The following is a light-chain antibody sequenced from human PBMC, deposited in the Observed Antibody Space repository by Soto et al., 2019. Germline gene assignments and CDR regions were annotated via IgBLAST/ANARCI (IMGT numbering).Light chain of an antibody. CDR3: SSYTRSSTPYV. CDR2: DVT. Sequence: QSALTQPASVSGSPGQSITISCTGTSSEVGGYNYVSWYQQHPVKAPKLIIYDVTNRPSGISDRFSGSKSGNTASLTISGLQAEDEADYYCSSYTRSSTPYVFGTGTKVTVL. J-gene: IGLJ1*01. V-gene: IGLV2-14*01. CDR1: SSEVGGYNY.